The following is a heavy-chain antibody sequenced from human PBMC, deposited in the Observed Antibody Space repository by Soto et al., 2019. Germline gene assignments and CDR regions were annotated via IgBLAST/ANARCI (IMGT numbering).Heavy chain of an antibody. D-gene: IGHD6-6*01. CDR1: GYTFTSYG. V-gene: IGHV1-18*04. CDR3: ARDRSSGYYYSYGMDV. CDR2: ISAYNGNT. Sequence: QVQLVQSGAEVKKPGASVKVSCKASGYTFTSYGISWVRQAPGQGLEWMGWISAYNGNTNYAQKLQGRVTRTTDTSTSTAYMELRSLRSDDTAVYYCARDRSSGYYYSYGMDVWGQGTTVTVSS. J-gene: IGHJ6*02.